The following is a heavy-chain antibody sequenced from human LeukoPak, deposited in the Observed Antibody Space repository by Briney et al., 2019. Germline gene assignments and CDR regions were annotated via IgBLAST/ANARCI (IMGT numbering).Heavy chain of an antibody. V-gene: IGHV3-74*01. D-gene: IGHD2/OR15-2a*01. CDR1: GNYW. CDR3: VSFYETY. Sequence: GGSLRLSCAASGNYWMHWVRQAPGKGLVWVSHINSDGSWTSYADSVKGRFTISKDNAKNTVYLRMNSLRAEDTVVYYCVSFYETYWGRGTLVTVSS. J-gene: IGHJ4*02. CDR2: INSDGSWT.